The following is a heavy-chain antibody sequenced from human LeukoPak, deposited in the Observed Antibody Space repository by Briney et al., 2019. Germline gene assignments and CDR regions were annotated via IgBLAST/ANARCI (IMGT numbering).Heavy chain of an antibody. CDR1: GFTFSSYW. CDR3: ARDTGGGYSCYDC. V-gene: IGHV3-7*01. Sequence: GGSLRLSCAASGFTFSSYWMTWIRQAPGKGLEWVANIKQDGSEKYYVDSVKGRFTISRDNAKNSLYLQMNSLRTEDTAVYYCARDTGGGYSCYDCWGQGTLVTVSS. J-gene: IGHJ4*02. D-gene: IGHD5-18*01. CDR2: IKQDGSEK.